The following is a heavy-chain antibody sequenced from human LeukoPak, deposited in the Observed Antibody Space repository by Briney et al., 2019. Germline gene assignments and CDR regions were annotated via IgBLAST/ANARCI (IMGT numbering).Heavy chain of an antibody. CDR1: GFAFSSYS. CDR3: AREGGGYSGYELDY. J-gene: IGHJ4*02. V-gene: IGHV3-48*01. CDR2: ISSSSTI. D-gene: IGHD5-12*01. Sequence: GGSLRLSCAASGFAFSSYSMNWVRQAPGKGLEWVSYISSSSTIYYADSVKGRFTISRDNAKNSLYLQMNSLRAEDTAVYYCAREGGGYSGYELDYWGQGTLVTLSS.